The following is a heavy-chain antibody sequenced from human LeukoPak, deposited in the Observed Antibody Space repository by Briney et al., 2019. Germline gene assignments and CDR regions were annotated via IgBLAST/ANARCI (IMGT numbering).Heavy chain of an antibody. CDR2: VDPEDGET. V-gene: IGHV1-69-2*01. CDR1: GYTFTDYY. Sequence: GATVKISCKVSGYTFTDYYMHWVQQAPGKGLEWRGLVDPEDGETIYAEKFQGRVTITADTSTDTAYMELSSLRSEDTAVYYCATVWGIAVAGTSQREFDYWGQGTLVTVSS. CDR3: ATVWGIAVAGTSQREFDY. D-gene: IGHD6-19*01. J-gene: IGHJ4*02.